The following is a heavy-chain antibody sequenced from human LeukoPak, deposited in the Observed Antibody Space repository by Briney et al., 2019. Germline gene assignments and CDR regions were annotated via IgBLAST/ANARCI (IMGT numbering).Heavy chain of an antibody. J-gene: IGHJ4*02. D-gene: IGHD1-7*01. CDR3: AKVGPMNYGYFDY. Sequence: GRSLRLSCAASGFTFDDYAMHWVRQAPGKGLEWGSGISWNSGSIGYADSVKGRFTISRDNAKNSLYLQMNSLRAEDTALYYCAKVGPMNYGYFDYWGQGTLVTVSS. CDR1: GFTFDDYA. V-gene: IGHV3-9*01. CDR2: ISWNSGSI.